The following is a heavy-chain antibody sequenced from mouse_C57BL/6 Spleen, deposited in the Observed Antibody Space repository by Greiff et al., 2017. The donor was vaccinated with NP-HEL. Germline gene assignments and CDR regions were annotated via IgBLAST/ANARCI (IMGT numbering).Heavy chain of an antibody. CDR1: GYTFTSYW. J-gene: IGHJ1*03. CDR3: ARSNWGYWYLDV. D-gene: IGHD4-1*01. V-gene: IGHV1-69*01. Sequence: VQLQQSGAELVMPGASVKLSCKASGYTFTSYWMHWVKQRPGQGLEWIGEIDPSDSYTNYNQKFKGKSTLTVDKSSSTAYMQLSSLTSEDSAVYYCARSNWGYWYLDVWGTRTTVTVSS. CDR2: IDPSDSYT.